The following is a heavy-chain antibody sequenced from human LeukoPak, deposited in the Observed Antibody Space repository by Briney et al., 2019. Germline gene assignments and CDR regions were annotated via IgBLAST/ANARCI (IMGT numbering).Heavy chain of an antibody. Sequence: AGGSLRLSCAASGFTFRSYEMSWVRQAPGKGLEWVSSISSTGNTIYYADSVKGRFTISRDNSKNTLYLQMNSLRAEDTAVYYCARDISGSYYGGGDYWGQGTLVTVSS. J-gene: IGHJ4*02. D-gene: IGHD1-26*01. CDR1: GFTFRSYE. V-gene: IGHV3-48*03. CDR2: ISSTGNTI. CDR3: ARDISGSYYGGGDY.